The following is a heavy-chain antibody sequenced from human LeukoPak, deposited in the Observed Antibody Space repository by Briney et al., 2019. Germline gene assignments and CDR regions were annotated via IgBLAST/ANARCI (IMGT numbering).Heavy chain of an antibody. D-gene: IGHD3-9*01. Sequence: SVKVSCKASGGTFSSYAISWVRQAPGQGLEWMGRIIPILGIANYAQKFQGRVTITADKPTSTAYMELSSLRSEDTAVYYCAREDDIQTYYYYYGMDVWGQGTTVTVSS. CDR1: GGTFSSYA. CDR2: IIPILGIA. CDR3: AREDDIQTYYYYYGMDV. J-gene: IGHJ6*02. V-gene: IGHV1-69*04.